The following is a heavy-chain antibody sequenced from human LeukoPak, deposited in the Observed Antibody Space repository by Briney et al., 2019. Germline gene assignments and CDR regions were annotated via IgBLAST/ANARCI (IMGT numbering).Heavy chain of an antibody. CDR3: ARAVVMEQNWFDP. V-gene: IGHV1-69*05. J-gene: IGHJ5*02. CDR2: IIPIFGTA. CDR1: GATFSSYA. Sequence: SVKLSCKASGATFSSYAISWVRQAPGQGLELMGGIIPIFGTANYAQKFQGRVTITTDESTSTAYMELSSLRSEDTAVYYCARAVVMEQNWFDPWGQGTLVTVSS. D-gene: IGHD2-21*01.